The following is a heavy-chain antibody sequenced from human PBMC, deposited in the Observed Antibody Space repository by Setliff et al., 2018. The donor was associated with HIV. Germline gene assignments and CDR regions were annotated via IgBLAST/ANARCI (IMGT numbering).Heavy chain of an antibody. D-gene: IGHD3-22*01. CDR2: IIPIFGTA. J-gene: IGHJ4*02. CDR1: GGSFNTYT. CDR3: ARIPNHSSGFDY. V-gene: IGHV1-69*13. Sequence: GASVKVSCKASGGSFNTYTITWLRQAPGQGLEWMGNIIPIFGTANYAQKFQGRVTITADESTTTAYMELSSLRSEDTAVYYCARIPNHSSGFDYWGQGTPVTVSS.